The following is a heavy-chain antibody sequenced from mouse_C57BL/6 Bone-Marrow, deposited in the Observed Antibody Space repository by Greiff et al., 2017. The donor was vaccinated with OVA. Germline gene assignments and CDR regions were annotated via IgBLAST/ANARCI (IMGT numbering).Heavy chain of an antibody. V-gene: IGHV1-59*01. J-gene: IGHJ4*01. CDR1: GYTFTSYW. CDR2: IDPSDSYT. CDR3: ARSDFPCAMDY. Sequence: QVQLQQSGAELVRPGTSVKLSCKASGYTFTSYWMHWVKQRPGQGLEWIGVIDPSDSYTNYNQKFKGKATLTVDTSSSTAYMQLSSLTSEDSAVYYCARSDFPCAMDYWGQGTSVTVSS.